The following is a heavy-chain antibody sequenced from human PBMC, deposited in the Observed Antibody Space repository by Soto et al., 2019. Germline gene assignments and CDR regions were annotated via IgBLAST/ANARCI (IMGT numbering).Heavy chain of an antibody. CDR2: ISSSSDYT. D-gene: IGHD3-22*01. V-gene: IGHV3-11*05. Sequence: QVQLAESGGGLVKPGGSLRLSCAASGFTFSDYYMSWIRQAPGKGLEWISYISSSSDYTNYADSVKGRFTISRDNAKNSLYLQMNSLRAEDTAVYYCAREDYYDGSGYYSYWGQGTLVSVSS. CDR3: AREDYYDGSGYYSY. J-gene: IGHJ4*02. CDR1: GFTFSDYY.